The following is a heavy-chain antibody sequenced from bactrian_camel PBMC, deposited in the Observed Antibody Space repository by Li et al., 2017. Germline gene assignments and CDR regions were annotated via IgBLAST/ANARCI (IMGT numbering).Heavy chain of an antibody. CDR1: GYTYSTYC. Sequence: HVQLVESGGGSVQSGGSLRLSCAASGYTYSTYCMGWFRQAPGKEREGVAAIDSGGSTSYDDSVKGRFTISQDNAKNELYLQMNSLKTEDTAVYYCAADVSGWYLGGFGYWRQGTQVTV. V-gene: IGHV3S53*01. D-gene: IGHD6*01. J-gene: IGHJ6*01. CDR3: AADVSGWYLGGFGY. CDR2: IDSGGST.